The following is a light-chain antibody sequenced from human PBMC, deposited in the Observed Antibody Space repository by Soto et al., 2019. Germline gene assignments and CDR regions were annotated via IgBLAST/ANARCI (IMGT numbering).Light chain of an antibody. Sequence: QSVLTQPPSVSGAPGQRVTISCTGSSSNIGAGYDVHWYQQLPGTAPKLLIYGNSNRPSGVPDRFSGSKSGTSASLAITGLQAEDEADYYCQSYDSSLPHVVFGGGTQLTVL. V-gene: IGLV1-40*01. CDR3: QSYDSSLPHVV. CDR2: GNS. J-gene: IGLJ2*01. CDR1: SSNIGAGYD.